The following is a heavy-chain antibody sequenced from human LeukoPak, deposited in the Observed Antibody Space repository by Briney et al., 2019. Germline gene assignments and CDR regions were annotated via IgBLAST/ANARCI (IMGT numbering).Heavy chain of an antibody. CDR3: ARRDYTSGRTYFHH. V-gene: IGHV5-51*01. CDR2: IYPADSDT. D-gene: IGHD6-19*01. CDR1: GYTFTDYW. Sequence: GESLKISCKDSGYTFTDYWIGWVRQMPGKGLEWVGIIYPADSDTRYSPSFQGQVTISVDKSNSTAYLQWSSLKASDTAMYYCARRDYTSGRTYFHHWGQGTLVTVSS. J-gene: IGHJ1*01.